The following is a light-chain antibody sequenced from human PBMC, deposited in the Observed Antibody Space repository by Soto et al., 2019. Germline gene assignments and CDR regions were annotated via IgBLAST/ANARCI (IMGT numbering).Light chain of an antibody. CDR1: QSVSSSY. CDR2: GAS. J-gene: IGKJ1*01. CDR3: QQYAGPSRT. V-gene: IGKV3-20*01. Sequence: IVLTQSPGTLSLSPGEGATLSCRASQSVSSSYLAWYQQKPGQAPTLLIYGASNRAAGIPDRFSGSVSGTDFTLTISRLEAEDFVVYYCQQYAGPSRTFGQGTKVEIK.